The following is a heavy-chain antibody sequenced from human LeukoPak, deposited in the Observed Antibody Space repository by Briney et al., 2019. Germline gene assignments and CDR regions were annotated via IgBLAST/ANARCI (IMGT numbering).Heavy chain of an antibody. V-gene: IGHV4-59*08. CDR2: IYYGGST. D-gene: IGHD5-12*01. CDR3: ATLAGSGWLRYDYDY. J-gene: IGHJ4*02. Sequence: PSETLSLTCTVSGGSISSYNWSWIRQPPGKGLEWIGYIYYGGSTNYNPSLKSRVTISVDTSKNQFSLKLSSVTAADTAVYYCATLAGSGWLRYDYDYWGQGTLVTVSS. CDR1: GGSISSYN.